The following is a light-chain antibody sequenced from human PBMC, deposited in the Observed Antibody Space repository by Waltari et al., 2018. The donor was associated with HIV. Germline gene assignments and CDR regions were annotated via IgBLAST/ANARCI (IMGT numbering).Light chain of an antibody. V-gene: IGLV2-23*02. Sequence: QSALTQPASVSGSPGQSITISCTGTSRYIGNYNLVSWYQQHPGKAPKLMIYEVTKRPSGVSNRFSGSKSGNTASLTISGLQAEDEADYYCCSSAGSSTWVFGGGTQLTVL. J-gene: IGLJ3*02. CDR1: SRYIGNYNL. CDR2: EVT. CDR3: CSSAGSSTWV.